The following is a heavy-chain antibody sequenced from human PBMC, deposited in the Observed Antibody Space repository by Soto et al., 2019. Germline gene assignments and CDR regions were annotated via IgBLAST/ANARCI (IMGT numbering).Heavy chain of an antibody. D-gene: IGHD6-19*01. J-gene: IGHJ4*02. V-gene: IGHV1-3*05. CDR2: INAGNGNT. Sequence: QVQLVQSGAEEKKPGASVKVSCKASGYTFTVYAMHWVRQAPGQRLEWMGWINAGNGNTKYSQKFQGRVTITRDTSASTAYMALSSLRSEDTAVYYCARAVAVPADFDYWGQGTLVTVSS. CDR1: GYTFTVYA. CDR3: ARAVAVPADFDY.